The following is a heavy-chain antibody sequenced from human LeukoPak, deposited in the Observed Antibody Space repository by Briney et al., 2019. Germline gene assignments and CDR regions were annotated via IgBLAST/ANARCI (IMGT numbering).Heavy chain of an antibody. D-gene: IGHD6-25*01. CDR3: ARTTSFTASGYDY. V-gene: IGHV1-8*03. CDR2: MNPNNGDS. Sequence: EASVTVSCKASGYTFTNYHINWVRQATGQGLEWKGWMNPNNGDSGYAQKFQGRVTITRDTSISTSYMELRSLRSDDTAVYFCARTTSFTASGYDYWGQGTLVTVSS. J-gene: IGHJ4*02. CDR1: GYTFTNYH.